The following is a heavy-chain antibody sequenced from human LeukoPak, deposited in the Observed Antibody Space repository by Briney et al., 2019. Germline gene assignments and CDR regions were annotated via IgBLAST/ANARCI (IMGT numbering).Heavy chain of an antibody. CDR3: ARVGRGYSYGY. CDR2: ISSSSS. CDR1: GFTFSSYS. J-gene: IGHJ4*02. D-gene: IGHD5-18*01. V-gene: IGHV3-21*01. Sequence: GGSLRLSCAASGFTFSSYSMNWVRQAPGKGLEWVSSISSSSSYYADSVEGRFTISRDNAKNSLYLQMNSLRAEDTAVYYCARVGRGYSYGYWGQGTLVTVSP.